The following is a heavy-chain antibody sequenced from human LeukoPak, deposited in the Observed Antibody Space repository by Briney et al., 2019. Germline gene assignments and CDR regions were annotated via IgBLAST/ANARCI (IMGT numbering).Heavy chain of an antibody. J-gene: IGHJ4*02. V-gene: IGHV4-28*01. Sequence: SETLSLTCAVSGYSINSGNWWGWIRQPPEKGLEWIGHFFSSGSTYYNPSLKSRITMSVDTSRNQFSLKLSSVTAVDTAVYYCARRAAIENYFDYWGQGTPVTVSS. CDR2: FFSSGST. CDR3: ARRAAIENYFDY. CDR1: GYSINSGNW. D-gene: IGHD2-21*01.